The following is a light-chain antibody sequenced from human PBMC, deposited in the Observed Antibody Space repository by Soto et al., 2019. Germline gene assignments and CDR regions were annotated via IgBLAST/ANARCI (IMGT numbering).Light chain of an antibody. CDR2: AAS. CDR1: QDISTY. J-gene: IGKJ1*01. Sequence: AIQMTQSPSSLSASVGDRVTITCRASQDISTYFGWYQQKPGQAPKLLIYAASSLQSGVPSRFIGSGSGTDFTLTISGLQPEDCATYYCLQLYTYPLTFGEGTKVEI. V-gene: IGKV1-6*01. CDR3: LQLYTYPLT.